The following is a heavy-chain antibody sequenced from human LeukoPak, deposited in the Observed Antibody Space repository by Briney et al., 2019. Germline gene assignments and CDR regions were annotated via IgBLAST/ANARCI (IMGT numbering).Heavy chain of an antibody. CDR1: GFTFSSYA. J-gene: IGHJ4*02. CDR3: AKGYYDYVWGSYRYGLLDY. V-gene: IGHV3-23*01. CDR2: ISGSGGST. Sequence: GGTLRLSCAASGFTFSSYALSWVRHAPGPGQEWVSAISGSGGSTYYEDSVKGRFTISRDNSKNTLYLQMNSLRAEDTAVYYCAKGYYDYVWGSYRYGLLDYWGQGTLVTVSS. D-gene: IGHD3-16*02.